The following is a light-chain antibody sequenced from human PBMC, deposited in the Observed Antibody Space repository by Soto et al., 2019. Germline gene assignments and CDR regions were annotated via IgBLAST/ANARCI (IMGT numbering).Light chain of an antibody. Sequence: GARVTITFRASQSISSWLAWYHQKPGKAPKFLIYDASNLESGVPSRFSGSGSGTEFTLTISSLQPDDFATYYCQQYSSYWTFGQGTKVDTK. J-gene: IGKJ1*01. CDR2: DAS. V-gene: IGKV1-5*01. CDR3: QQYSSYWT. CDR1: QSISSW.